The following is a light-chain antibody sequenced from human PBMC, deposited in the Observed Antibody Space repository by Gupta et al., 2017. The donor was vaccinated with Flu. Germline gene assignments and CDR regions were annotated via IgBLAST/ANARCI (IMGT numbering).Light chain of an antibody. V-gene: IGKV1-5*03. CDR2: KAS. CDR3: QQDYSYSLT. J-gene: IGKJ4*01. Sequence: PSTLSAYVGDRVTITCLASQSLSSWLAWYQQKPGKAPNLLIYKASNLESGVPSRFSGSGSGTEFTLTISSLQPDDFATYYCQQDYSYSLTFGRGTKLEI. CDR1: QSLSSW.